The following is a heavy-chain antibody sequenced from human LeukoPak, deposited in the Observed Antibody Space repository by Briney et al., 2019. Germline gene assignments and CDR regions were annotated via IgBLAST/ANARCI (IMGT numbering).Heavy chain of an antibody. CDR1: GGSISSYY. Sequence: SETLSLTCTVSGGSISSYYWSWIRQPPGKGLGWIGYIYYSGGTNYNPSLKSRVTISVDTSKNQFSLKLSSVTAADTAVYYCARSLEGYCRGGSCYSYSYYMDVWGKGTTVTVSS. J-gene: IGHJ6*03. CDR2: IYYSGGT. D-gene: IGHD2-15*01. CDR3: ARSLEGYCRGGSCYSYSYYMDV. V-gene: IGHV4-59*01.